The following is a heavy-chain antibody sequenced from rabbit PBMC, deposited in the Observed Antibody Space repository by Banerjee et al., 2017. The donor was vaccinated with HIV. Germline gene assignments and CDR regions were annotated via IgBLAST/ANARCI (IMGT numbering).Heavy chain of an antibody. J-gene: IGHJ6*01. CDR2: IYAGDGST. CDR3: ARDRGLTSNVYQGL. Sequence: QEQLVESGGGLVQPEGSLTLTCTASGIDFSSYYNMCLVRQAPGKGLEWNACIYAGDGSTDYASWAKGRFTISKTSSTTVTLQMTSLTAADTATYFCARDRGLTSNVYQGLWGPGTLVTVS. D-gene: IGHD1-1*01. V-gene: IGHV1S45*01. CDR1: GIDFSSYYN.